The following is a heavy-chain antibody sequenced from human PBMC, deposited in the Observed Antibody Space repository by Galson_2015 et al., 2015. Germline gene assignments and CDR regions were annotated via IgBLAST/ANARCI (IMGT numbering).Heavy chain of an antibody. V-gene: IGHV3-30-3*01. Sequence: SLRLSCAASGFTFSSYAMHWVRQAPGKGLEWVAVISHDGSNKYYADSVKGRFTISRDNSKNTLYLQMNSLRAEDTAVYYCARDIAPRFTMVRGVIPGFDYWGQGTLVTVSS. CDR2: ISHDGSNK. CDR3: ARDIAPRFTMVRGVIPGFDY. D-gene: IGHD3-10*01. CDR1: GFTFSSYA. J-gene: IGHJ4*02.